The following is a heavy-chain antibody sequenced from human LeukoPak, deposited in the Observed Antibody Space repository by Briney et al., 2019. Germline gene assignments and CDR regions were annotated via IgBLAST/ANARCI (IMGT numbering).Heavy chain of an antibody. D-gene: IGHD1-26*01. J-gene: IGHJ4*02. CDR2: IYSDDRT. Sequence: GGSLRLSCAASGFTVSSDYMNWVRQAPGKGPECVSIIYSDDRTYYADSVKGRFTISRDNSKNTLYLQMNSLRAEDTAVYYCARDVEGGGIGYWGQGTLVTVSS. CDR3: ARDVEGGGIGY. CDR1: GFTVSSDY. V-gene: IGHV3-53*01.